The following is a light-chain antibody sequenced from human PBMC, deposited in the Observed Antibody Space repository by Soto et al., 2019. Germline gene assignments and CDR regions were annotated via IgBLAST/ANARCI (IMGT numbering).Light chain of an antibody. CDR3: QQSNRWPLT. CDR2: DID. V-gene: IGKV3-11*01. Sequence: DIVLTQSPSTLSLSPGERATLSCRASQSVSGRLAWYQQKPGQAPRILIYDIDNRATRVQAKFSGRRTGTDFTLTISSLEPEDFAVYFCQQSNRWPLTFGQGTKEEFK. J-gene: IGKJ1*01. CDR1: QSVSGR.